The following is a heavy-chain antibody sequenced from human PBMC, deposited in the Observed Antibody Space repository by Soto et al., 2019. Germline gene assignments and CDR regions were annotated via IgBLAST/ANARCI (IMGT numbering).Heavy chain of an antibody. V-gene: IGHV1-69*18. CDR1: GGSFNNYA. D-gene: IGHD3-9*01. J-gene: IGHJ4*02. Sequence: QVQLVQSGAEVKKPGSSLKVSCKASGGSFNNYAISWVRQAPGQGLEWMGMIIPIFGTTNYARNFQGRVTTTAYESLTTADMEMSSLRSDDTAVYYCVRPGGRKPDVLTGPEYWGQGPLVTVSS. CDR3: VRPGGRKPDVLTGPEY. CDR2: IIPIFGTT.